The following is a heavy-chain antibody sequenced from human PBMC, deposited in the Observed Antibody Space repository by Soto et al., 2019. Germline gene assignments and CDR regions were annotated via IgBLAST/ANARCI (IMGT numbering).Heavy chain of an antibody. CDR3: ARETGWSPFNWFDP. D-gene: IGHD6-19*01. CDR2: ISSSSSYI. V-gene: IGHV3-21*01. CDR1: GFTFSSYT. J-gene: IGHJ5*02. Sequence: GGSLRLSCAASGFTFSSYTMHWVRQAPGKGLEWVSSISSSSSYIYYADSVKGRLTISRDNAKNSLYLQMNSLRPEGTAVYYCARETGWSPFNWFDPWGQGTLVTVSS.